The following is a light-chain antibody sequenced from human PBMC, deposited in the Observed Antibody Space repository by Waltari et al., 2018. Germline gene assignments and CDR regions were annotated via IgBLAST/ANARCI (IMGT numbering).Light chain of an antibody. V-gene: IGKV1-5*03. J-gene: IGKJ2*01. CDR3: QQSYSMPRT. CDR2: KAS. Sequence: DIQMTQSPSTLSASVGDRVTITCRASQSISSWLAWYQQKPGKAPKLLIYKASSLESGVPSRFSGSGSGTEFTLTISSLQPDDFATYYCQQSYSMPRTFGQGTKLEI. CDR1: QSISSW.